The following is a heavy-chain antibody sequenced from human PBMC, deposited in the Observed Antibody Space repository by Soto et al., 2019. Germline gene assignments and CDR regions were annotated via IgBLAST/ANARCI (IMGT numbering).Heavy chain of an antibody. CDR2: ISSSSSTI. D-gene: IGHD3-10*01. CDR3: ARDAKLLWFGELLSAGIDY. J-gene: IGHJ4*02. V-gene: IGHV3-48*01. Sequence: PGGSLRLSCAASGFTFSSYSMNWVRQAPGKGLGWVSYISSSSSTIYYADSVKGRFTISRDNAKNSLYLQMNSLRAEDTAVYYCARDAKLLWFGELLSAGIDYWGQGTLVTVSS. CDR1: GFTFSSYS.